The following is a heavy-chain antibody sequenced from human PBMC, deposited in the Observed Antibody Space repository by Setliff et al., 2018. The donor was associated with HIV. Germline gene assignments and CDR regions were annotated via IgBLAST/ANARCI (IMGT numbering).Heavy chain of an antibody. Sequence: ASGFTFSSYEMTWVRQAPGKGLEWVSYISSSSSTIYYADSVKGRFTISRDNAKNSLYLQMTSLRAEDTAVYHCAKGPYRQWRGTDSFDIWGQGTTVTVSS. CDR3: AKGPYRQWRGTDSFDI. D-gene: IGHD6-19*01. CDR2: ISSSSSTI. J-gene: IGHJ3*02. V-gene: IGHV3-48*03. CDR1: GFTFSSYE.